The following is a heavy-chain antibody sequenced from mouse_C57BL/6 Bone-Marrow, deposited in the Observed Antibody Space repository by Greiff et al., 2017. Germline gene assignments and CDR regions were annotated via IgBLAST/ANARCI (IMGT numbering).Heavy chain of an antibody. V-gene: IGHV1-69*01. CDR2: IDPSDSYT. CDR3: ARDYYDCDDWFAY. Sequence: VQLQQPGAELVMPGASVKLSCKASGYTFTSYWMHWVKQRPGQGLEWIGEIDPSDSYTNYNQKFKGKSTLTVDKSSSTAYMQLSSLTSEDSAVYYCARDYYDCDDWFAYGGQGTLVTVSA. D-gene: IGHD2-4*01. CDR1: GYTFTSYW. J-gene: IGHJ3*01.